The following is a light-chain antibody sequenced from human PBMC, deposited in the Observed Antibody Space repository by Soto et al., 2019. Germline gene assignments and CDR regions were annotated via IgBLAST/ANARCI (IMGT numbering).Light chain of an antibody. CDR3: QQYNNWSWT. CDR2: DAS. Sequence: ETMMTQSPDTLSLSLGERATLSCRASQSLRSSLAWYQQKPGQAPRLLIYDASTRATGIPARFSGSGSGTDFTLTISSLQSEDFAIYYCQQYNNWSWTFGQGTKVDIK. V-gene: IGKV3-15*01. J-gene: IGKJ1*01. CDR1: QSLRSS.